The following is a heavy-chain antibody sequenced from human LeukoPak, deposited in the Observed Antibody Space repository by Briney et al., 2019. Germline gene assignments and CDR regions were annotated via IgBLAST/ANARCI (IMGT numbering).Heavy chain of an antibody. CDR2: IYYSGST. D-gene: IGHD1-26*01. Sequence: KPSETLSLTCTVSGGSISSYYWSWIRQPPGKGLEWIGYIYYSGSTNYNPSLKSRVTISVDTSKNQFSLKLSSVTAADTAVYYCARVGNRRALDYWGQGTLVTVSS. CDR1: GGSISSYY. V-gene: IGHV4-59*01. CDR3: ARVGNRRALDY. J-gene: IGHJ4*02.